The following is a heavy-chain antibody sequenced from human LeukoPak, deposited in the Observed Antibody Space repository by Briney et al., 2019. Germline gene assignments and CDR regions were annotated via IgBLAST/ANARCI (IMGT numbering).Heavy chain of an antibody. CDR1: NGSISTYY. CDR2: FYYSGNT. J-gene: IGHJ5*02. CDR3: AATNRRFDP. Sequence: SETLSLTCTISNGSISTYYWSWIRQPPGKGLEWIVYFYYSGNTNYNPSLKNRVTISVDTSKNQFSLNLRSVTAADTAVYYCAATNRRFDPWGQGTLVTVSS. V-gene: IGHV4-59*03.